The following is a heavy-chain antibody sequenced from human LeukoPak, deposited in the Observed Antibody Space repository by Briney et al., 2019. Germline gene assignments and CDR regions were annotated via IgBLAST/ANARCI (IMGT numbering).Heavy chain of an antibody. CDR2: VKGDGSFT. Sequence: PGGSLRLSCAASGFTFRNYWMHWVRQAPGKGLVWVSRVKGDGSFTDYADSVKGRFTISRDNTKNTLYLQMYSLRVEDTAAYYCVRDGDDYNFDYWGQGSLVTVSS. J-gene: IGHJ4*02. V-gene: IGHV3-74*01. CDR3: VRDGDDYNFDY. D-gene: IGHD5-24*01. CDR1: GFTFRNYW.